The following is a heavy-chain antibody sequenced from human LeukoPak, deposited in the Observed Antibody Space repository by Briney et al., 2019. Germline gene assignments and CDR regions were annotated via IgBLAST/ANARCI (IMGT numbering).Heavy chain of an antibody. J-gene: IGHJ6*02. D-gene: IGHD6-19*01. CDR2: ISYDGTDK. CDR1: GFTFSVYG. V-gene: IGHV3-30*18. CDR3: AKAGCSSGWTRYYGMDV. Sequence: QPGGSLRLSCAASGFTFSVYGMYWVRQPPGKGLEWVALISYDGTDKYHVDSVKGRFTISRDNSNNTLYLQMNSLRPDDTAVYYCAKAGCSSGWTRYYGMDVWGQGTTVAVSS.